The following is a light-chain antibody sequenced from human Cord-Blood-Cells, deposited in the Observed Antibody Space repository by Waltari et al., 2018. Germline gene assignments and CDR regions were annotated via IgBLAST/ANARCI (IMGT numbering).Light chain of an antibody. J-gene: IGLJ1*01. CDR1: SSHVGSYNL. CDR2: EVS. V-gene: IGLV2-23*02. Sequence: QSALTQPASVSGSPGQSITISCPGTSSHVGSYNLVSWYQQHPRKAPKLMIYEVSTRPSGVSNRFSGSKSGNTASLTISGLQAEDEADYYCCSYAGSSTYVFGTGTKVTVL. CDR3: CSYAGSSTYV.